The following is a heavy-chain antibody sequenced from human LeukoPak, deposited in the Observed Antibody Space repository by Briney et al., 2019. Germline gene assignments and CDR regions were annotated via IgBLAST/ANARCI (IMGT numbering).Heavy chain of an antibody. CDR2: ISSSGSTI. D-gene: IGHD3-3*01. V-gene: IGHV3-11*01. CDR1: GFTFSDYY. Sequence: PGGFLRLSCAASGFTFSDYYMSWIRQAPGKGLEWVSYISSSGSTIYYADSVKGRLTISRDNAKNSLYLQMNSLRAEDTAVYYCARDRLGVVINDYWGQGTLVTVSS. CDR3: ARDRLGVVINDY. J-gene: IGHJ4*02.